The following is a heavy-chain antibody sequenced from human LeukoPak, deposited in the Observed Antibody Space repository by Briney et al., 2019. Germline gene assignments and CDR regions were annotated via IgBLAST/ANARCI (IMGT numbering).Heavy chain of an antibody. D-gene: IGHD3-22*01. J-gene: IGHJ4*02. V-gene: IGHV3-64D*09. CDR3: VKEYYYDSRGYYFDY. Sequence: PGGSLRLSCSASGFTFSSYAMHWVRQAPGKGLEYVSAISSNGGSTYYADSVKGRFTISRDNSKNTLYLRMSSLRAEDTAVYYCVKEYYYDSRGYYFDYWGQGTLVTVSS. CDR2: ISSNGGST. CDR1: GFTFSSYA.